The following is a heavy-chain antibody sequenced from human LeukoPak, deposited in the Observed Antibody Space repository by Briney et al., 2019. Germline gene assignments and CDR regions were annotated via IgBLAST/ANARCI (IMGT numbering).Heavy chain of an antibody. CDR2: IYTSGST. J-gene: IGHJ4*02. Sequence: SETLSLTCTVSGGSISSGSYYWSWIRQPAGTGLEWIGRIYTSGSTNYNPSLKSRVTISVDTSKNQFSLKLSSVTAADTAVYYCARGSAAAGTGGYWGQGTLVTVSS. CDR3: ARGSAAAGTGGY. D-gene: IGHD6-13*01. CDR1: GGSISSGSYY. V-gene: IGHV4-61*02.